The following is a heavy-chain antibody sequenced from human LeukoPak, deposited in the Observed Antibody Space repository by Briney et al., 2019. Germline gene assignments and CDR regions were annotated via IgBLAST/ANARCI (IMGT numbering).Heavy chain of an antibody. D-gene: IGHD3-22*01. Sequence: GESLKISCKGSGYSFTSYWIGWVRQMPGKGLEWMGIIYPGDSDTRYSPSFQGQVTISADKSISTAYLQWSSLKASDTAMYYCARQPQYYYDSSGYRDYWGRGTLVTVSS. CDR2: IYPGDSDT. CDR3: ARQPQYYYDSSGYRDY. CDR1: GYSFTSYW. V-gene: IGHV5-51*01. J-gene: IGHJ4*02.